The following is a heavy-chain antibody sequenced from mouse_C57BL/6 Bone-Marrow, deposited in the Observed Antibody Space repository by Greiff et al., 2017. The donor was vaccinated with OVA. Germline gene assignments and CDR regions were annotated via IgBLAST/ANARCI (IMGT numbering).Heavy chain of an antibody. J-gene: IGHJ2*01. V-gene: IGHV1-61*01. Sequence: QVQLQQPGAELVRPGSSVKLSCKASGYTFTSYWMDWVKQRPGQGLEWIGNIYTSDSETHYNQKFRVKATLTVYKDSSTAYMQISSMRSEASAVYYCATDYWGQGTTLTVSS. CDR3: ATDY. CDR1: GYTFTSYW. CDR2: IYTSDSET.